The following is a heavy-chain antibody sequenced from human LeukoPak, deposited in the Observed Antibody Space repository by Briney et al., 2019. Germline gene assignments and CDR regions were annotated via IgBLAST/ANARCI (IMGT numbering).Heavy chain of an antibody. D-gene: IGHD1-7*01. CDR1: GFTFSSYW. CDR2: INTDGSST. CDR3: ASSDGITGTTPGFDY. J-gene: IGHJ4*02. Sequence: GGSLRLSCAASGFTFSSYWMHWVRHAPGKGLVWVSRINTDGSSTSYADSVKGRFTISRDNAKNTLYLQMNSLRAEDTAVYYCASSDGITGTTPGFDYWGQGTLVTVSS. V-gene: IGHV3-74*01.